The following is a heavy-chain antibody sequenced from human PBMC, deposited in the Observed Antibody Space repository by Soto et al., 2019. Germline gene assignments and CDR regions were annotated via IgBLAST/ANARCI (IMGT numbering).Heavy chain of an antibody. CDR3: ARTYYDSSGYYEAYFDY. CDR2: IYYSGST. Sequence: SETLSLTCTVSGGSISSGDYYWSWIRQPPGKGLEWIGYIYYSGSTYYNPSLKSRVTISVDTSKNQFSLKLSSVTAADTAVYYCARTYYDSSGYYEAYFDYWGQGTLVTVSS. V-gene: IGHV4-30-4*01. D-gene: IGHD3-22*01. J-gene: IGHJ4*02. CDR1: GGSISSGDYY.